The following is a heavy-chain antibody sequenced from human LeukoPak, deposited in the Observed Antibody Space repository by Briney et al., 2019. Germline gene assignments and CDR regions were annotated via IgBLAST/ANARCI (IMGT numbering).Heavy chain of an antibody. V-gene: IGHV3-33*01. J-gene: IGHJ4*02. D-gene: IGHD2-15*01. CDR1: GFTFSSYG. CDR2: IWDDGSNK. CDR3: ERDLGGFLDY. Sequence: GGSLRLSCAASGFTFSSYGIHWVRQAPGKGLEWVAVIWDDGSNKFYADSVKGRFTISRDNSKNTLFLQMNSLRAEDTALYYCERDLGGFLDYWGQGTLVTVSS.